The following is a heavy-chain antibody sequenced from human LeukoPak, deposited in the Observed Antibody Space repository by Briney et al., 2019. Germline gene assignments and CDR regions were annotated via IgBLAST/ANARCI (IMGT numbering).Heavy chain of an antibody. D-gene: IGHD3-22*01. J-gene: IGHJ6*02. CDR3: AREYTYYYDSSGHHYYYYYGMDV. Sequence: GGSLRLSCAASGFTFSSYGMHWVRQAPGKGLEWVAVIWYDGSNKYYADSVKGRFTISRDNSKNTLYLQMNSLRAEDTAVYYCAREYTYYYDSSGHHYYYYYGMDVWGQGTTVTVSS. V-gene: IGHV3-33*01. CDR1: GFTFSSYG. CDR2: IWYDGSNK.